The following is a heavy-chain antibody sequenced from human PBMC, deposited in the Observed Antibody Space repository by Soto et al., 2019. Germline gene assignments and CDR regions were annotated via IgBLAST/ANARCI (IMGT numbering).Heavy chain of an antibody. V-gene: IGHV3-30-3*01. Sequence: QVQLVESGGGVVQPGRSLRLSCAASGFTFSSYAMHWVRQAPGKGLEWVAVISYDGSNKYYADSVKGRFTISRDNSKNTLYLQMNGLRAEDTAVYYCASPIPCSGGRCYHPGGQGTLVTVSS. CDR3: ASPIPCSGGRCYHP. D-gene: IGHD2-15*01. CDR2: ISYDGSNK. CDR1: GFTFSSYA. J-gene: IGHJ4*02.